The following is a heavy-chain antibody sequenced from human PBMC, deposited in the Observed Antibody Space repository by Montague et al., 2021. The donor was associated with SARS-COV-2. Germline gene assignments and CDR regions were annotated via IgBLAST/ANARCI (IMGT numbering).Heavy chain of an antibody. V-gene: IGHV4-30-4*08. CDR3: AREQADERVDFDY. Sequence: TLSLTCTVSGGSISSGDYYWTWIRQPPGKGLEWIGNISDSGSTYYNPSLKSRISMSADPSKNQFSLKVNSVTAADTAVYYCAREQADERVDFDYWGRGTLVTVSS. CDR2: ISDSGST. CDR1: GGSISSGDYY. D-gene: IGHD2-15*01. J-gene: IGHJ4*02.